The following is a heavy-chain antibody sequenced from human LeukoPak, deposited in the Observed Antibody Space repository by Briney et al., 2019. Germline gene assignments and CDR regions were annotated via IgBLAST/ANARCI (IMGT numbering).Heavy chain of an antibody. CDR2: MSGSGGST. D-gene: IGHD3-16*01. V-gene: IGHV3-23*01. J-gene: IGHJ3*02. Sequence: PGRSLRLSCAASGFTFSSYAMHWVRQAPGKGLEWVSGMSGSGGSTYYADSVKGRFTISRDNSKNTLYLQMNTLRAEDTAVYYCAKDREYSYVYDAFDIWGQGTLVTVSS. CDR1: GFTFSSYA. CDR3: AKDREYSYVYDAFDI.